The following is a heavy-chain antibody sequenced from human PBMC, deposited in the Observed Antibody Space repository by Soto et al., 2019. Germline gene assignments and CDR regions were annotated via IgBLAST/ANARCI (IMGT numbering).Heavy chain of an antibody. D-gene: IGHD3-10*01. V-gene: IGHV1-18*01. CDR3: ARDTPFTMVRGVIISLDY. CDR2: ISAYNGNT. J-gene: IGHJ4*02. CDR1: GYTFTSYG. Sequence: GAAVKVSCKASGYTFTSYGISWVRQAPGQGLEWMGWISAYNGNTNYAQKLLGRVTMTTDTSTSTAYMELRSLRSDDTAVYYCARDTPFTMVRGVIISLDYWGQGTLVTVSS.